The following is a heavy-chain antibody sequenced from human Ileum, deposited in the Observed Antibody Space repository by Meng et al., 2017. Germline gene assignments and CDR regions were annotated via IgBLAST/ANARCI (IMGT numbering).Heavy chain of an antibody. Sequence: QVQLQESGPGLVKPSQTLSLTCSVSNGSLTNVNNYWNWIRQAPGQALEHIGYIYYDGSSYATPSLKSRVTISVDTSKNQFSLKLSSVTAADTAVYYCAQPRITMTLGGFRTGWFDPWGQGTLVTVSS. CDR3: AQPRITMTLGGFRTGWFDP. J-gene: IGHJ5*02. D-gene: IGHD3-22*01. CDR2: IYYDGSS. CDR1: NGSLTNVNNY. V-gene: IGHV4-30-4*01.